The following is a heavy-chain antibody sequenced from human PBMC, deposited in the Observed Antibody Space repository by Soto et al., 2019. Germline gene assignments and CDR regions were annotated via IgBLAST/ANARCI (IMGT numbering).Heavy chain of an antibody. CDR2: IYYSGSS. Sequence: QVQLQESGPGLVKPSQTLSLTCTVSGGSISSGGYYWSWIRQHPGKGLEWIGYIYYSGSSYYRPSLKSRVTISVDTSKNQFSLKLSSVTAADTAVYYCARDGGIAARRHNWFDPWGQGTLVTVSS. D-gene: IGHD6-6*01. J-gene: IGHJ5*02. CDR1: GGSISSGGYY. V-gene: IGHV4-31*03. CDR3: ARDGGIAARRHNWFDP.